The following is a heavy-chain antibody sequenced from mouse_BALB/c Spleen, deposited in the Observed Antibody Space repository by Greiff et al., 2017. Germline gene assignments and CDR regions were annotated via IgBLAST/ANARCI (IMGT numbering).Heavy chain of an antibody. V-gene: IGHV5-15*02. CDR2: ISNLAYSI. CDR1: GFTFSDYG. CDR3: ARRIYYDYNYAMDY. J-gene: IGHJ4*01. D-gene: IGHD2-4*01. Sequence: EVKVVESGGGLVQPGGSRKLSCAASGFTFSDYGMAWVRQAPGKGPEWVAFISNLAYSIYYADTVTGRFTISRENAKNTLYLEMSSLRSEDTAMYYCARRIYYDYNYAMDYWGQGTSVTVSS.